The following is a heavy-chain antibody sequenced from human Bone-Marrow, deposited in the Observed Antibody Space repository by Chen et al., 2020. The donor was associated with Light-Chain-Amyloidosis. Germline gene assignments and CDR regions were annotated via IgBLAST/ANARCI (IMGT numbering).Heavy chain of an antibody. CDR1: GFAFSSYA. CDR3: AKDISYDDILPGYPADAFDI. J-gene: IGHJ3*02. CDR2: SSGSGGSR. V-gene: IGHV3-23*04. D-gene: IGHD3-9*01. Sequence: EVQLAESGGGLLQRGGSLRLSCAASGFAFSSYAMSWVRQAPGKGLAWVSTSSGSGGSRYYGDSVKGRLTISRDNSKNALFLQMNSLRAEDTAVYYCAKDISYDDILPGYPADAFDIWGQGTMVTVSS.